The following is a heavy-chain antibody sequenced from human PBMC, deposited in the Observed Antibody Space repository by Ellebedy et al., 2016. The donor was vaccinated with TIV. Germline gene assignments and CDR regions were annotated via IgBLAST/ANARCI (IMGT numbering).Heavy chain of an antibody. Sequence: GGSLRLXXAASGFTFSNYAMSWVRQAPGKGLEWISVINNSGGTTYSANSVKGRFTISRDNSKNTLYLQMDSLRAEDTAVYYCARKGSGGVVDYWGQGTLVTVSS. CDR1: GFTFSNYA. J-gene: IGHJ4*02. D-gene: IGHD3-10*01. CDR3: ARKGSGGVVDY. V-gene: IGHV3-23*01. CDR2: INNSGGTT.